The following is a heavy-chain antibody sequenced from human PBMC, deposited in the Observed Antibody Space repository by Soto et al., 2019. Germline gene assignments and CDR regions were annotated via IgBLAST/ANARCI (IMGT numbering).Heavy chain of an antibody. D-gene: IGHD3-16*02. CDR3: AREGGYDYVWGSYRSPFDY. J-gene: IGHJ4*02. V-gene: IGHV4-31*03. CDR2: IYYSGST. Sequence: QVQLQESGPGLVKPSQTLSLTCTVSGGSISSGGYYWSWIRQHPGKGLEWIGYIYYSGSTYYNPSLKSRVTRSVDTSKNQFSLKLSSVTAADTAVYYCAREGGYDYVWGSYRSPFDYWGQGTLVTVSS. CDR1: GGSISSGGYY.